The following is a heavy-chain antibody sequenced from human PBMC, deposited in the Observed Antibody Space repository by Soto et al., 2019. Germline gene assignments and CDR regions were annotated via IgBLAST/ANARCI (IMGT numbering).Heavy chain of an antibody. CDR1: GYSFTDYH. V-gene: IGHV1-2*04. Sequence: AAVKVSCKASGYSFTDYHIHWVRQAPGQGLEWLGRINPKSGGTSTAQKFQGWVTMTRDTSISTAYMELSRLRSDDTAVYYCARAGYTGDAFDIWGQGTMVTVSS. J-gene: IGHJ3*02. CDR2: INPKSGGT. D-gene: IGHD1-1*01. CDR3: ARAGYTGDAFDI.